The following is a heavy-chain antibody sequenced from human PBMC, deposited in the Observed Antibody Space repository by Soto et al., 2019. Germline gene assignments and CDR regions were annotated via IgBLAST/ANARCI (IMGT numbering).Heavy chain of an antibody. D-gene: IGHD3-16*01. J-gene: IGHJ5*02. Sequence: EVLLVESGGGLVQPGGSLRLSCVASGFTFNTYWMTWVRQAPGKGLEWVANMREDGGEKYYLDSVKGRFTISRDNAQNSFYLQMNNLRAEDTAVYYCARGWAHLDPWGQGTLVTVSS. V-gene: IGHV3-7*01. CDR2: MREDGGEK. CDR3: ARGWAHLDP. CDR1: GFTFNTYW.